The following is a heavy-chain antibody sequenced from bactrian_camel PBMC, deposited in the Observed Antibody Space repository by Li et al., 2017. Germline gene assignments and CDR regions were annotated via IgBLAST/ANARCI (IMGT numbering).Heavy chain of an antibody. Sequence: HVQLVESGGGLVQPGGSLRLSCAASGFTFSTVFITWVRQNPGKGLEWVSTIDKDSSNTWYTDSVKGRFTISRDNAKNTAYLQMNTLKPEDMALYYCTTGWVGSGYWGQGTQVTVS. CDR2: IDKDSSNT. CDR3: TTGWVGSGY. J-gene: IGHJ6*01. V-gene: IGHV3-2*01. D-gene: IGHD5*01. CDR1: GFTFSTVF.